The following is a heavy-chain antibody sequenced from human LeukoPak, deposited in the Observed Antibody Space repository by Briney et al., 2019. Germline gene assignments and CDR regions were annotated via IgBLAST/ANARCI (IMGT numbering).Heavy chain of an antibody. V-gene: IGHV3-74*01. D-gene: IGHD3-3*01. CDR1: GFTFSSYW. Sequence: GGSLRLSCAASGFTFSSYWMHWVRQAPGKGLVRVSRINSDGSSTSYADSVKGRFTISRDNAKNTLYLQMNSLRAEDTAVYYCARGMSVLRFLEWPQPEGYYYGMDVWGQGTTVTVSS. J-gene: IGHJ6*02. CDR3: ARGMSVLRFLEWPQPEGYYYGMDV. CDR2: INSDGSST.